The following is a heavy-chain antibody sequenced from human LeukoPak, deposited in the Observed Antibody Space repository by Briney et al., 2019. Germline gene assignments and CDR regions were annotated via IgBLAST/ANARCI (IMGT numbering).Heavy chain of an antibody. J-gene: IGHJ5*02. D-gene: IGHD3-16*01. CDR3: ARLWGGNGYSGGSLNL. V-gene: IGHV3-33*08. CDR2: VWYDGRNR. Sequence: PGRSLRLSCAASGFFSHYAMHWVRQAPGKGLEWVAVVWYDGRNRDYADSVKGRFTISKDNSNNMVFLQMDRLRAEDTAVYYCARLWGGNGYSGGSLNLWGQGTLVTVSS. CDR1: GFFSHYA.